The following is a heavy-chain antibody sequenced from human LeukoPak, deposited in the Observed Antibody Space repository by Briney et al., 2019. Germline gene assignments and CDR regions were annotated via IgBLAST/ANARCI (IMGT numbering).Heavy chain of an antibody. CDR1: GFTFSSYA. CDR3: AKVTTVWFGESNYGMDV. D-gene: IGHD3-10*01. CDR2: ISRSGGST. V-gene: IGHV3-23*01. Sequence: GGSLRLSCAASGFTFSSYAMSWVRQAPGKGLEWVSAISRSGGSTYYADSVKGRFTISRDNSKNTLYLQMNSLRAEDTAVYYCAKVTTVWFGESNYGMDVWGQGTTVTVSS. J-gene: IGHJ6*02.